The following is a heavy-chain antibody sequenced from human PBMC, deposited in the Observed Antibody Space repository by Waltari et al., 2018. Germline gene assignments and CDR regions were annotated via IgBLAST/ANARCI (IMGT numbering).Heavy chain of an antibody. CDR3: ARQNIHSYGYGYFDF. Sequence: EVQLEQSGAEVKKPGESLKISCNGSGYSFAKYWIGWVRQMPGKGREWMGVIVPGDLITKYSLAFQGQVTISADTSISTAYLQWSSLKASDTAIYFCARQNIHSYGYGYFDFWGQGTLVTVSS. J-gene: IGHJ4*02. CDR1: GYSFAKYW. V-gene: IGHV5-51*01. D-gene: IGHD5-18*01. CDR2: IVPGDLIT.